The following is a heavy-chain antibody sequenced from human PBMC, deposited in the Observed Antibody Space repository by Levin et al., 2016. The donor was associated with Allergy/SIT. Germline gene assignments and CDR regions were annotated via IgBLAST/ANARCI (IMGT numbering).Heavy chain of an antibody. CDR3: ARDSTGDASDY. Sequence: WVRQAPGQGLEWMGWISAYNGNTNYAQKLQGRVTMTTDTSTSTAYMELRSLRSDDTAVYYCARDSTGDASDYWGQGTLVTVSS. CDR2: ISAYNGNT. J-gene: IGHJ4*02. V-gene: IGHV1-18*01.